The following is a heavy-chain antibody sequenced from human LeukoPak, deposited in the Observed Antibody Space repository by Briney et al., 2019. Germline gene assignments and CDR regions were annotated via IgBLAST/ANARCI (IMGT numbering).Heavy chain of an antibody. CDR1: GFTFSSYW. Sequence: GGSLRLSCTASGFTFSSYWTHWVRQAPGKGLVWVSRINSDGSSTSYADSVKGRFTISRDNAKNTLYRQMNSLRAEDTAVYYCARGMLGSGYHDAFDIWGQGTMVTVSS. D-gene: IGHD3-3*01. V-gene: IGHV3-74*01. CDR3: ARGMLGSGYHDAFDI. CDR2: INSDGSST. J-gene: IGHJ3*02.